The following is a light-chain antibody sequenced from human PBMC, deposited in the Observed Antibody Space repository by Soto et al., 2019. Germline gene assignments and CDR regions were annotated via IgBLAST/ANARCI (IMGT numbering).Light chain of an antibody. J-gene: IGKJ1*01. Sequence: EFVLTQSPGTLSLSPGERATLSCRASQTVRNNYLAWYQQKPGQAPRLLIYDASSRATGIPDRFSGSGSGTEFTLTISSLQSEDFAVYYCQQRSNWPRTFGQGTKVDIK. V-gene: IGKV3D-20*02. CDR1: QTVRNNY. CDR3: QQRSNWPRT. CDR2: DAS.